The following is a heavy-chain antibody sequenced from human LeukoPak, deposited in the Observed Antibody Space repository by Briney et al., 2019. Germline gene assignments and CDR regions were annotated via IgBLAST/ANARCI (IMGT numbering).Heavy chain of an antibody. V-gene: IGHV4-34*01. J-gene: IGHJ4*02. Sequence: SETLSLTCAVYGGSFSGYYWSWIRQPPGKGLEWIGEINHSGSTNYNPSLKSRVTISVDTSKNQFSLKLSSVTAADTAVYYCARDTSDSSGPTDWGQGTLVTVSS. D-gene: IGHD3-22*01. CDR1: GGSFSGYY. CDR3: ARDTSDSSGPTD. CDR2: INHSGST.